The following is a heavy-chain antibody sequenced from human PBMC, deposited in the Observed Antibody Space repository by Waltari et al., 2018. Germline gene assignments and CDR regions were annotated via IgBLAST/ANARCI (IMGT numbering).Heavy chain of an antibody. CDR3: ASWEGHLSYYDYGMDV. V-gene: IGHV1-2*02. D-gene: IGHD1-26*01. Sequence: QLQLVQSGAEVTKPGATVMLPCKASRYTFLRHYMHWMRQPPGQGHDWMGWINPDSGGTKYAQKFQGRVTMTRDTSISTAYMEMSRLRSDDTAVYYCASWEGHLSYYDYGMDVWGQGTTVTVSS. J-gene: IGHJ6*02. CDR2: INPDSGGT. CDR1: RYTFLRHY.